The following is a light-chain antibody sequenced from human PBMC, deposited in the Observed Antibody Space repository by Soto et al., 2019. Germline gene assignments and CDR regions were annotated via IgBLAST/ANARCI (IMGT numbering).Light chain of an antibody. CDR1: QTIGTR. CDR2: DAS. V-gene: IGKV1-5*01. J-gene: IGKJ2*01. Sequence: DLQMTQSPSIVSASVGDRVTITCRASQTIGTRLAWYQRKPGKALKFLIYDASTLESGVPSRFSGSGSGTEFTLTISSLQPDDLATYYCQQYHSLYTFGQGTNLEIK. CDR3: QQYHSLYT.